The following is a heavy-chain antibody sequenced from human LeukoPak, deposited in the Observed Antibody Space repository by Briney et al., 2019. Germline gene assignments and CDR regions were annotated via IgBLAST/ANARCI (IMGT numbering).Heavy chain of an antibody. Sequence: ASVKVSCKASGYTFTSYGISWVRQAPGQGLEWMGWISAYNGNTNYAQKLQGRVTMTTDTSTSTAYMELRSLRSDDTAVYYCARDSSGWYDLYYYYYMDVWGKGTTVTVSS. J-gene: IGHJ6*03. CDR3: ARDSSGWYDLYYYYYMDV. CDR2: ISAYNGNT. D-gene: IGHD6-19*01. CDR1: GYTFTSYG. V-gene: IGHV1-18*01.